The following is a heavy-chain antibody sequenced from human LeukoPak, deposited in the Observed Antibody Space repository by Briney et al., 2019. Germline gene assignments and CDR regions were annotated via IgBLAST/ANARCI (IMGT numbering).Heavy chain of an antibody. V-gene: IGHV3-21*01. CDR2: ISSSSSYI. J-gene: IGHJ4*02. CDR1: GFTFSSYS. CDR3: AREDDPKPKYDH. D-gene: IGHD1-1*01. Sequence: GGSLRLSCAASGFTFSSYSMNWVRQAPGKGLEWVSSISSSSSYIYYADSVKGRFTISRDNAKNSLYLQMNSLRAEDTAVYFCAREDDPKPKYDHWGQGTLVTVSS.